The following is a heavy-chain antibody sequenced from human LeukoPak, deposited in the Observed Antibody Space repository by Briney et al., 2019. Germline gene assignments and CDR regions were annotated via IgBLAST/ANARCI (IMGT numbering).Heavy chain of an antibody. Sequence: SETLSLTCTVSGDSISSGDYYWTWIRQPAGKGLEWIGRIYTTGSTNYNPSLKSRVTISVDTSKNQFSLKLSSVTAADTAVYYCARQWPYWYFDLWGRGTLVTVSS. CDR2: IYTTGST. D-gene: IGHD6-19*01. V-gene: IGHV4-61*02. J-gene: IGHJ2*01. CDR3: ARQWPYWYFDL. CDR1: GDSISSGDYY.